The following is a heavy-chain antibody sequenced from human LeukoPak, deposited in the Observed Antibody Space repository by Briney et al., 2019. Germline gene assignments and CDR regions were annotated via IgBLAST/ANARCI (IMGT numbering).Heavy chain of an antibody. V-gene: IGHV4-34*01. Sequence: PSETLSLTCTVFGGSFTDYFWTWIRHSPGKGLEWIGEINDYTGATHYNPSLNSRVSISLEKSKNQFSLELRSVTAADTAVYDCARGRIAKIVVVHSFSYGMDVWGQGTTVTVSS. CDR2: INDYTGAT. CDR1: GGSFTDYF. CDR3: ARGRIAKIVVVHSFSYGMDV. D-gene: IGHD3-22*01. J-gene: IGHJ6*02.